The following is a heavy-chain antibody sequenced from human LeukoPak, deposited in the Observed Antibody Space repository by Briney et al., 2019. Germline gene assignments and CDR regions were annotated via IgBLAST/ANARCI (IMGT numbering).Heavy chain of an antibody. V-gene: IGHV4-34*01. Sequence: SETLSLTCAVYGGSFSGYYWSWIRQPPGKGLEWIGEINHSGSTNYNPSLKSRVTISVDTSKNQFSLKLSSVTAADTAVYYCARDPASRGYSYGYDLDYWGQGTLVTVSS. CDR1: GGSFSGYY. CDR2: INHSGST. D-gene: IGHD5-18*01. CDR3: ARDPASRGYSYGYDLDY. J-gene: IGHJ4*02.